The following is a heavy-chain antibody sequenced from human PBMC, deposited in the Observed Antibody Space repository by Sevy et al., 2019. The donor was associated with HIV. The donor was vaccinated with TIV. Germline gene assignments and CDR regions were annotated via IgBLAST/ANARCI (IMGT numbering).Heavy chain of an antibody. CDR2: IKSKIDGETT. Sequence: GSLRLSCAVSGFTFSNAWMNWVRQAPGTGLQWVGLIKSKIDGETTDYAAPVKGRFTISRDDSKNTVYLQMNSLKTEDTAVYYCATAPGYYDSSPFDYWGPGTLVTVS. CDR3: ATAPGYYDSSPFDY. V-gene: IGHV3-15*01. J-gene: IGHJ4*02. CDR1: GFTFSNAW. D-gene: IGHD3-22*01.